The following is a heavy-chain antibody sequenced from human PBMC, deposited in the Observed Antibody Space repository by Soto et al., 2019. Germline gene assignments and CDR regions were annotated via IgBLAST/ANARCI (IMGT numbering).Heavy chain of an antibody. D-gene: IGHD3-10*01. J-gene: IGHJ4*02. V-gene: IGHV4-4*07. CDR1: GTSVSNYY. CDR3: ARGGIQLSYAFDH. CDR2: IYTSGST. Sequence: KPSETLSLTCSVSGTSVSNYYWSWIRQPAGKGLEHIGRIYTSGSTSYNPSLKSRATMSMDTSQTQIYLNLTSVTAADTAVYYCARGGIQLSYAFDHWGKGSLVTVSS.